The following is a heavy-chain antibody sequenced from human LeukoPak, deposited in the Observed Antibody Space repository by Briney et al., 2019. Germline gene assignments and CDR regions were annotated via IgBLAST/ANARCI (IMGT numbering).Heavy chain of an antibody. CDR3: ASTMVRGVW. V-gene: IGHV4-61*02. Sequence: SETLSLTCTVSGGSISSGTYYWSWIRQPAGKGLEWIGRVYASGSTNYNPSLKSRVTISVDTSKNQFSLKLSSVTAADTAVYYCASTMVRGVWWGQGTLVTVSS. CDR1: GGSISSGTYY. D-gene: IGHD3-10*01. J-gene: IGHJ4*02. CDR2: VYASGST.